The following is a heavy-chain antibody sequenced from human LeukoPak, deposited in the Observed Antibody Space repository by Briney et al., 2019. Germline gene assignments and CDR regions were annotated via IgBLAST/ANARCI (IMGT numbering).Heavy chain of an antibody. J-gene: IGHJ4*02. CDR3: ARGRKDYYGSGSYYGY. CDR1: GGSISGYY. V-gene: IGHV4-34*01. Sequence: PSETLSLTCTVSGGSISGYYWSWIRQPPGKGLEWIGEINHSGSTNYNPSLKSRVTISVDTSKNQFSLKLSSVTAADTAVYYCARGRKDYYGSGSYYGYWGQGTLVTVSS. D-gene: IGHD3-10*01. CDR2: INHSGST.